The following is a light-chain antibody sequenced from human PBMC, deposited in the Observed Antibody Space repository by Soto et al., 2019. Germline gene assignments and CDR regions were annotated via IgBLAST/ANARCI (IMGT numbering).Light chain of an antibody. CDR3: SSNTSSTVV. CDR2: DVS. V-gene: IGLV2-14*01. CDR1: SSDVGGYNY. Sequence: QSALTQPASVSGSPGQSITISCTGTSSDVGGYNYVSWYQQHPGKAPKLMIYDVSNRPSGVSNRFSGSKSGNTASLTISGHQAEDEADYYCSSNTSSTVVFGGGTQLTVL. J-gene: IGLJ2*01.